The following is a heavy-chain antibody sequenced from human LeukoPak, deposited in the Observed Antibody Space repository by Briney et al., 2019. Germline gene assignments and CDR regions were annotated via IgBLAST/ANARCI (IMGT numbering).Heavy chain of an antibody. V-gene: IGHV4-4*07. D-gene: IGHD2-2*01. J-gene: IGHJ4*02. CDR1: GGSISSYY. Sequence: SETLSLTCTVSGGSISSYYWSWIRQPAGKGLKWIGRIYTSGSTNYNPSLKSRVTMSVDTSKNQFSLKLSSVTAADTAVYYCSGYCSSTSCYGIDYWGQGTLVTVSS. CDR2: IYTSGST. CDR3: SGYCSSTSCYGIDY.